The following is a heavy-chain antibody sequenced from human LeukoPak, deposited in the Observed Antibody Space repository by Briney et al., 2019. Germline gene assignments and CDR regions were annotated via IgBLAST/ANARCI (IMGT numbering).Heavy chain of an antibody. Sequence: GGSLRLSCAASGFTFSNYAMSWVRQAPGKGLEWVSVISGSGGNTYYADSVKGGFTISRDNSKNTLYLQMNSLRAEDTAVYYCAKRGGYLVDPWGQGTLVTVSS. D-gene: IGHD3-16*01. CDR3: AKRGGYLVDP. CDR1: GFTFSNYA. V-gene: IGHV3-23*01. CDR2: ISGSGGNT. J-gene: IGHJ5*02.